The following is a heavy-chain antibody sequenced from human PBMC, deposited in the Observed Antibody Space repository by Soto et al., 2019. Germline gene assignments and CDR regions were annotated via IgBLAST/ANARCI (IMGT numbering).Heavy chain of an antibody. CDR2: IYYSGST. V-gene: IGHV4-39*01. J-gene: IGHJ5*02. D-gene: IGHD3-10*01. CDR3: ARLWYYYGSGSLDNWFDP. CDR1: GGSISSSSYY. Sequence: QLLESVPGLVKPSETLSLTCTVSGGSISSSSYYWGWIRQPPGKGLEWIGSIYYSGSTYYNPSLKSRVTISVDTSKNQFSLKLSSVTAADTAVYYCARLWYYYGSGSLDNWFDPWGQGTLVTVSS.